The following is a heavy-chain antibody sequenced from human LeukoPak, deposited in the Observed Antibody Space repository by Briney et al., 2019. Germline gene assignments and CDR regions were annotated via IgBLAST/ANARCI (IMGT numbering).Heavy chain of an antibody. Sequence: GGSLRLSCAASGFTLSNHWMTWVRQVPGRGPEWVANVNRNGSETYYLDSVKGRFTISRDNAKNSLYLQMNSLRAEDTALYYCVRNNAMDVWGQGTTVIVSS. D-gene: IGHD2-8*01. V-gene: IGHV3-7*03. CDR2: VNRNGSET. J-gene: IGHJ6*02. CDR3: VRNNAMDV. CDR1: GFTLSNHW.